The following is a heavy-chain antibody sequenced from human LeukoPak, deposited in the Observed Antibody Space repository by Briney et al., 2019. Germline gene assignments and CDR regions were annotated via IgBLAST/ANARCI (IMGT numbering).Heavy chain of an antibody. V-gene: IGHV3-7*01. Sequence: GGSLRLSCAASGFTFSSYWMTWVRQPPGKGLEWVANINQDGNEKHYVDSVKGRFTISRDSAKSSLNLQMNSLRAEDTAVYYCAKWGGYYDTSGYYFDSWGQGTLVTVSS. CDR1: GFTFSSYW. CDR3: AKWGGYYDTSGYYFDS. J-gene: IGHJ4*02. D-gene: IGHD3-22*01. CDR2: INQDGNEK.